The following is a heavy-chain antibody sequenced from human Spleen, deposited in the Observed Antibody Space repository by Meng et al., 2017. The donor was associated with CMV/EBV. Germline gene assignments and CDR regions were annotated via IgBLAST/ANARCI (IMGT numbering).Heavy chain of an antibody. CDR1: GFSLNSSGVG. CDR2: IYWDDDN. V-gene: IGHV2-5*02. CDR3: AQKRDAYNR. J-gene: IGHJ4*02. Sequence: PSKVSGPTLVKPTQTRTLPCTFSGFSLNSSGVGVGWIRQPPGKALEWLALIYWDDDNRYSPSLKSRLTITKDTSRNQVVLTMTNMDPVDTATYYCAQKRDAYNRWGQGTLVTVSS. D-gene: IGHD5-24*01.